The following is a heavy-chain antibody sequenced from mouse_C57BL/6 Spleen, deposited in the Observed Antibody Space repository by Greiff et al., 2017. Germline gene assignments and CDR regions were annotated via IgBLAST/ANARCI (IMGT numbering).Heavy chain of an antibody. CDR1: GYTFTDYE. Sequence: QVQLQQSGAELVRPGASVTLSCKASGYTFTDYEMHWVKQTPVHGLEWIGAIDPETGGTAYNQKFKGKAILTADKSSSTAYMELRSLTSEDSAFYYCTRGGYYAMDYWGQGTSVTVSS. J-gene: IGHJ4*01. CDR3: TRGGYYAMDY. V-gene: IGHV1-15*01. CDR2: IDPETGGT.